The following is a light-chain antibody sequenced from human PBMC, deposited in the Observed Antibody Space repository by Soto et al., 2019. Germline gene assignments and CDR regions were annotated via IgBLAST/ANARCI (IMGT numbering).Light chain of an antibody. J-gene: IGKJ4*01. CDR2: AAS. Sequence: DIPLTQSPSFLSASVGDRVTITCRASQGISSYLAWYQQKPGKAPMLLIYAASTLQSGVPSRFSGTGSGTEFTLTISSLQPEDFATYYCQQLNSYPLTFGGGTKVEIK. CDR3: QQLNSYPLT. CDR1: QGISSY. V-gene: IGKV1-9*01.